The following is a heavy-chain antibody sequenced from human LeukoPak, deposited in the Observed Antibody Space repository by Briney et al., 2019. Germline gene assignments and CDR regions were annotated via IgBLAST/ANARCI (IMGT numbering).Heavy chain of an antibody. Sequence: SETLSLTCIVSGGSMSSYYWSWIRQPPGKGLEWIGYIYYSGSTDYNPSLKSRLTISIDTSKNQFSLKLNSVTAADTAVYYCARGRAIFGVALDYWGQGTLVTVSS. CDR2: IYYSGST. D-gene: IGHD3-3*01. J-gene: IGHJ4*02. CDR1: GGSMSSYY. V-gene: IGHV4-59*01. CDR3: ARGRAIFGVALDY.